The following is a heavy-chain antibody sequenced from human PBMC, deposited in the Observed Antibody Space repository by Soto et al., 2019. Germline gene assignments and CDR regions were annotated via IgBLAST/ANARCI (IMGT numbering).Heavy chain of an antibody. CDR1: GFTFSSYG. V-gene: IGHV3-33*01. D-gene: IGHD6-6*01. CDR2: IWYDGSNK. Sequence: PGGSLRLSCAASGFTFSSYGMHWVRQAPGKGLEWVAVIWYDGSNKYYADSVKGRFTISRDNSKNTLYLQMNSLRAEDTAVYYCARDLLIAARYYGMDVWGQGTTVTVSS. CDR3: ARDLLIAARYYGMDV. J-gene: IGHJ6*02.